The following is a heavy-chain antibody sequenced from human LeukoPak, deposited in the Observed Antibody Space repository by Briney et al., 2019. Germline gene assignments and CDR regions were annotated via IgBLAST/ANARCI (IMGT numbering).Heavy chain of an antibody. V-gene: IGHV1-18*04. CDR2: ISAYNGNT. CDR1: GYTFTGYY. D-gene: IGHD5-12*01. CDR3: ARADESYEDNWFDP. Sequence: ASVKVSCKASGYTFTGYYMHWVRQAPGQGLEWMGWISAYNGNTNYAQKLQGRATMTTDTSTSTAYMELRSLRSDDTAVYYCARADESYEDNWFDPWGQGTLVTVSS. J-gene: IGHJ5*02.